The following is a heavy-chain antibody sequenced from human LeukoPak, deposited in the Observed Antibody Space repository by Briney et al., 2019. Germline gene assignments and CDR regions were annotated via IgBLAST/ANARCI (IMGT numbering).Heavy chain of an antibody. J-gene: IGHJ3*02. CDR1: GFTFSDYY. CDR2: ISSRGNII. Sequence: GGSLRLSCAASGFTFSDYYMSWIRQAPGKGLEWVSYISSRGNIIYYADSVKGRFTISRDNGKNSLFLQMNSLRAEDTAVYYCVRAGYDILTAYYRGAFDIWGQGTMVTVSS. V-gene: IGHV3-11*01. D-gene: IGHD3-9*01. CDR3: VRAGYDILTAYYRGAFDI.